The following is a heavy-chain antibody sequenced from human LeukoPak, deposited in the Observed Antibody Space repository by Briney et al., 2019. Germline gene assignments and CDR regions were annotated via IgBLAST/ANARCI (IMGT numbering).Heavy chain of an antibody. J-gene: IGHJ4*02. CDR2: IIPILGIA. V-gene: IGHV1-69*04. Sequence: SVKVSCKASGGTFSSYAISWVRQAPGQGLEWMGRIIPILGIANYAQKFQGRVTITADKSTSTAYMELSSLRSEDTAVYYCARDGYYDFWSGYYAHGGYFDYWGQGTLVTVSS. D-gene: IGHD3-3*01. CDR1: GGTFSSYA. CDR3: ARDGYYDFWSGYYAHGGYFDY.